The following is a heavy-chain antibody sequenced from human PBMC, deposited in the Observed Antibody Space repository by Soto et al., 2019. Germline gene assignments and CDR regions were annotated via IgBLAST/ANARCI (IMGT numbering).Heavy chain of an antibody. Sequence: GGSLRLSCAASGFTFSSYWMSWVRQAPGKGLEWVSAISGSGGSAYYADSVKGRFTISRDNSKNTLYLQMNSLRAEDTAVYYCAILIPQVNYFDYWGQGTLVTVSS. CDR3: AILIPQVNYFDY. V-gene: IGHV3-23*01. J-gene: IGHJ4*02. D-gene: IGHD2-8*01. CDR2: ISGSGGSA. CDR1: GFTFSSYW.